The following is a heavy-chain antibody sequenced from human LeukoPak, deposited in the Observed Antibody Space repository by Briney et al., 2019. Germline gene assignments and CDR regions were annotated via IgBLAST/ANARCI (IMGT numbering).Heavy chain of an antibody. D-gene: IGHD4-17*01. CDR3: ARADFDSGDYHYYYMDV. CDR1: GFTFSSYW. V-gene: IGHV3-74*01. CDR2: INSDGSST. J-gene: IGHJ6*03. Sequence: GGSLRLSCAASGFTFSSYWMHWVRQAPGKGLVWVSRINSDGSSTSYADSVKGRFTISRDNAKNTLYLQMNSLRAEDTAVYYCARADFDSGDYHYYYMDVWGKGTTVTVSS.